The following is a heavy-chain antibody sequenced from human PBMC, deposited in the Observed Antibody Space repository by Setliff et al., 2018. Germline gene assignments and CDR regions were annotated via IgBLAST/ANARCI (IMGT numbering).Heavy chain of an antibody. CDR1: GYIFNTFG. CDR2: ISPYNGDR. D-gene: IGHD2-2*01. CDR3: VRAPPTVVIPPGRAFFDP. J-gene: IGHJ5*02. Sequence: ASVKVSCKTSGYIFNTFGINWMRRAPGQGLEWIGWISPYNGDRKYAQNLQDRVTMTTDTSTSTAYLEVRSLRSDDTAVYYCVRAPPTVVIPPGRAFFDPWGQGTLVTVSS. V-gene: IGHV1-18*01.